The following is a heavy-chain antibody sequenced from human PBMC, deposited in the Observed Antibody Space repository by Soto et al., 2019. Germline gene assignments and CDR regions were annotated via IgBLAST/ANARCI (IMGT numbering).Heavy chain of an antibody. CDR2: ISYDGSNK. CDR3: AKEQWGSGYYYGMDV. J-gene: IGHJ6*02. Sequence: QVQLVESGGGVVQPGRSLRLSCAASVFTFSSYGMHWVRQAPGKGLEWVAVISYDGSNKYYADSVKGRFTISRDNSKNTQYLQMNSLRAEDTAVYHCAKEQWGSGYYYGMDVWGQGTTVTVSS. D-gene: IGHD1-26*01. CDR1: VFTFSSYG. V-gene: IGHV3-30*18.